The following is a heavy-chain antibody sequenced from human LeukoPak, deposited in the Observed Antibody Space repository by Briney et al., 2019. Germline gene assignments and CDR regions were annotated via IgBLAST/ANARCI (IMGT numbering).Heavy chain of an antibody. CDR2: IYPGDSDT. CDR3: ARQRFTMRAYAGNWFDP. D-gene: IGHD3-10*01. J-gene: IGHJ5*02. Sequence: GESLKISCKISGDRLTNNWIGWVRQVPGKGLEWMGIIYPGDSDTRYSPSFQGRVTISADKSISTAYLQWSSLKASDTAMYYCARQRFTMRAYAGNWFDPWGQGTLVTVSS. V-gene: IGHV5-51*01. CDR1: GDRLTNNW.